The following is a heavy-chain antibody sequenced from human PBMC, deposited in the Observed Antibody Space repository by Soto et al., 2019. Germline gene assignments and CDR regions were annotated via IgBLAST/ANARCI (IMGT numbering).Heavy chain of an antibody. CDR3: ASGRRGWLQEPFDY. CDR2: INASNGNT. D-gene: IGHD5-12*01. V-gene: IGHV1-3*01. CDR1: GYTFTSYA. Sequence: ASVKVSCKASGYTFTSYAMHWVRQAPGQRLEWMGWINASNGNTKYSQKFQGRVTITRDTSASTAYMELSSLRSEDTAVYYCASGRRGWLQEPFDYWGQGTLVTVSS. J-gene: IGHJ4*02.